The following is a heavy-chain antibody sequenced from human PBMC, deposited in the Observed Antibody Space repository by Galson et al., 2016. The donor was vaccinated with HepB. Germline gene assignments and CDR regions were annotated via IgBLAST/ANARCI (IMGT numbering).Heavy chain of an antibody. CDR3: IRNDAGWYAFHH. CDR2: IHYGGGT. J-gene: IGHJ4*02. CDR1: GHSISSNYW. D-gene: IGHD6-19*01. V-gene: IGHV4-28*01. Sequence: ETLSLTCAVSGHSISSNYWWGWIRQPPGKGLEWIGYIHYGGGTYYHSSLKSRVTMSVDTSKNQFPLRLGSVTAVDTAVYYGIRNDAGWYAFHHWGQGTLVTVSS.